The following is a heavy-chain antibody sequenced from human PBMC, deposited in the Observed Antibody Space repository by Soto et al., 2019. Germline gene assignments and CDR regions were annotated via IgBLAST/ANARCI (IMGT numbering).Heavy chain of an antibody. CDR3: ARTLSGNSYGPLDY. V-gene: IGHV4-59*08. CDR1: GGSISNSF. Sequence: QVQLQESGPGLVKPSETLSLTCTVSGGSISNSFWNWIRHPPGKELEWIGNIHYSGSTNYNPSLKSRVTISVATSKNHFSLRLTSVTAADTAVYYCARTLSGNSYGPLDYWGQGILVTVSS. J-gene: IGHJ4*02. CDR2: IHYSGST. D-gene: IGHD5-18*01.